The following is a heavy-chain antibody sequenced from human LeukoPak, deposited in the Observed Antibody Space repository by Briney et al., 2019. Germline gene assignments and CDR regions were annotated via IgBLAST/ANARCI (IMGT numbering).Heavy chain of an antibody. CDR1: GGSISSSSYY. J-gene: IGHJ4*02. CDR2: IYYSGST. V-gene: IGHV4-39*06. D-gene: IGHD3-10*01. CDR3: ARDRATDYYGSESYLYYFDY. Sequence: SETLSLTCTVPGGSISSSSYYWGWIRQPPGKGLEWIGSIYYSGSTNYNPSLKSRVSISVDTSKNQFPLKLSSVTAADTAVYYCARDRATDYYGSESYLYYFDYWGQGTLVTVSS.